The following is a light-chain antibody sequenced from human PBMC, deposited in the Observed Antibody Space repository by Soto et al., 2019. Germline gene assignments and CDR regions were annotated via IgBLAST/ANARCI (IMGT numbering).Light chain of an antibody. J-gene: IGKJ1*01. CDR1: QTISSR. Sequence: DIQMTQSPSTLSASVGDRVTITCRASQTISSRLAWYQQKPGKAPKLLIYDASTLESGVPSRFSGSGSETEFPLTISSLQPDDFATYYCQQYKSSSPTFGQGTKVEIK. CDR3: QQYKSSSPT. CDR2: DAS. V-gene: IGKV1-5*01.